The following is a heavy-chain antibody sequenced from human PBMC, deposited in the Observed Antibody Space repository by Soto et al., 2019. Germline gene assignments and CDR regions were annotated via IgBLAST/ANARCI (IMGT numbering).Heavy chain of an antibody. V-gene: IGHV4-34*01. CDR1: GGSFSGYY. CDR3: ARDNIPGLFDY. D-gene: IGHD1-1*01. CDR2: INHSGST. Sequence: PSDTLSLTCAVYGGSFSGYYWTWIRQPPGTGLEWIGEINHSGSTNYNPSLKSRVTISVDTSKNQFSLKLTSVTAADTAVYYCARDNIPGLFDYCGQGTLVTGSS. J-gene: IGHJ4*02.